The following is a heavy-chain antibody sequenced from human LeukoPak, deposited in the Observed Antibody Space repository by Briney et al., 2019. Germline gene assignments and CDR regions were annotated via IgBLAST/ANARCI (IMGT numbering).Heavy chain of an antibody. J-gene: IGHJ3*01. D-gene: IGHD3-10*01. CDR1: GHTFTSYD. V-gene: IGHV1-8*01. CDR2: MNPNSGNT. CDR3: ATFPRGRAFDV. Sequence: ASVTVSCKASGHTFTSYDINWVRQATGQGLEWMGWMNPNSGNTAFTQKFQGRVTMTRNISVSTAYMELISLRSEDTAVYYCATFPRGRAFDVWGQGTMVTVSS.